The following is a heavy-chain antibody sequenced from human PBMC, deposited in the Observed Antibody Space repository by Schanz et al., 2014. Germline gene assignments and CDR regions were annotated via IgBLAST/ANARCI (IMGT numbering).Heavy chain of an antibody. CDR3: AKDAENTAMITDYFDY. CDR2: ISGGGGTT. Sequence: EVQLLESGGGLVQPGGSLRLSCAASGFTFSSYAMSWVRQAPGKGLEWVSAISGGGGTTYYADSVKGRFTISRDNSKNTLYLQMNSLRAEDTAVYYCAKDAENTAMITDYFDYWGQGTLVTVSS. V-gene: IGHV3-23*01. CDR1: GFTFSSYA. J-gene: IGHJ4*02. D-gene: IGHD5-18*01.